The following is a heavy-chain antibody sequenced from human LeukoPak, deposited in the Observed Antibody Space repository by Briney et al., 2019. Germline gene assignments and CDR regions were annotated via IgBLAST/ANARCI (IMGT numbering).Heavy chain of an antibody. Sequence: ASVKVSCKASGYTFTSYGISWVRQAPGQGLEWMGWISAYNSNTNYAQKLQGRVTMTTDTSTSTAYMELRSLRSDDTAVYYCARDHYSSGWYAADYWGQGTLVTVSS. CDR3: ARDHYSSGWYAADY. D-gene: IGHD6-19*01. CDR1: GYTFTSYG. CDR2: ISAYNSNT. J-gene: IGHJ4*02. V-gene: IGHV1-18*01.